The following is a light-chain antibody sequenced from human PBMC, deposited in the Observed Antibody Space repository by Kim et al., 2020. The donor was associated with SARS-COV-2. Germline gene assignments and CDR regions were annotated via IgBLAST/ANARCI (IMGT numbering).Light chain of an antibody. V-gene: IGLV2-8*01. CDR1: SSDVGGYNY. CDR2: EVS. CDR3: SSYAGSNPV. J-gene: IGLJ3*02. Sequence: PGQSVTIPCTGTSSDVGGYNYVSWYQQHPGKAPKLMIYEVSKRPSGVPDRFSGSKSGNTASLTVSGLQAEDEADYYCSSYAGSNPVFGGGTQLTVL.